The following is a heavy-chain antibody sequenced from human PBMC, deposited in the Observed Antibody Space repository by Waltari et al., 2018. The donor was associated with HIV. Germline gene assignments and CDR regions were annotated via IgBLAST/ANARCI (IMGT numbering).Heavy chain of an antibody. Sequence: QVQLQESGPGLVKPSETLSLTCTVSGGSISSYYWSWIRQPPGKGLEWIGYISYSGRTNYNPSLKSRVTISVDTSKNQFSLKLSSVTAADTAVYYCARHGGYSSPLGYWGQGTLVTVSS. V-gene: IGHV4-59*08. D-gene: IGHD6-13*01. CDR2: ISYSGRT. CDR1: GGSISSYY. J-gene: IGHJ4*02. CDR3: ARHGGYSSPLGY.